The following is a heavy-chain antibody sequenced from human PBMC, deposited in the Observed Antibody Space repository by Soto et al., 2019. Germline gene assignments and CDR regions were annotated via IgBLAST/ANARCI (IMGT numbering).Heavy chain of an antibody. D-gene: IGHD2-2*01. CDR1: GGSISSYY. V-gene: IGHV4-59*01. CDR2: IYYSGST. CDR3: AGQNCSSTSCSYDY. J-gene: IGHJ4*02. Sequence: ASETLSLTCTVSGGSISSYYWSWIRQPPGKGLEWIGYIYYSGSTNYNPSLKSRVTISVDTSKNQFSLKLSSVTAADTAVYYCAGQNCSSTSCSYDYWGQGTLVTVSS.